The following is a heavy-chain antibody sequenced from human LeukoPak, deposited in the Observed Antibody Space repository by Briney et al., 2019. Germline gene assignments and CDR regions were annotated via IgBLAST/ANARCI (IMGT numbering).Heavy chain of an antibody. D-gene: IGHD1-26*01. J-gene: IGHJ4*02. CDR3: AKSQRWELLRLGY. V-gene: IGHV3-30*18. CDR1: GFTFSSYG. CDR2: ISYDGSNK. Sequence: GRSLRLSCAASGFTFSSYGMHWVRQAPGKGLEWVAVISYDGSNKYYADSVKGRFTIFRDNSKNTLYLQMNSLRAEDTAVYYCAKSQRWELLRLGYWGQGTLVTVSS.